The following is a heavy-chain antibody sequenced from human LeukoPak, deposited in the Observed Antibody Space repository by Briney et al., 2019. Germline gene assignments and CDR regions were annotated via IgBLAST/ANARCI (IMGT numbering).Heavy chain of an antibody. D-gene: IGHD2-2*01. CDR2: ISGSGGST. J-gene: IGHJ4*02. CDR1: GFTFSSYA. V-gene: IGHV3-23*01. CDR3: AKDGGENCSATSCSFFNY. Sequence: PGGSLRLSCAASGFTFSSYAMSWVRQAPGKGLEWVSAISGSGGSTYYADSVKGRFTISRDNSKNTLYLQMNNMRAEDTAVFYCAKDGGENCSATSCSFFNYWGQGTLVTVSS.